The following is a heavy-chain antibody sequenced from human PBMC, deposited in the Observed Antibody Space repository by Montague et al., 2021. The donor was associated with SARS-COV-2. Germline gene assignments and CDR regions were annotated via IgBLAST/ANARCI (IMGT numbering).Heavy chain of an antibody. CDR3: ARDRDWDDWCGMDV. CDR1: GFIFSSYE. V-gene: IGHV3-48*03. CDR2: ISSSGGGSTK. J-gene: IGHJ6*02. Sequence: SLSLSCSASGFIFSSYEMNWVRQAPGKGLEWISYISSSGGGSTKHYTGSVKGRFTISRDNAKNSLYLQMNSLRVEDTAIYYCARDRDWDDWCGMDVWGQGTTVTVSS. D-gene: IGHD2-21*01.